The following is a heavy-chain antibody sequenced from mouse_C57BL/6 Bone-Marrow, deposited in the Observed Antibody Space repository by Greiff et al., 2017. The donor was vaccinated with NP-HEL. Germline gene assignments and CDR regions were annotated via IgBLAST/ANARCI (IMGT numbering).Heavy chain of an antibody. D-gene: IGHD1-1*01. J-gene: IGHJ3*01. CDR3: ARRGYYYGSSPFAY. V-gene: IGHV1-66*01. CDR2: IYPGSGNT. CDR1: GYSFTSYY. Sequence: QVQLQQSGPELVKPGASVKISCKASGYSFTSYYIHWVKQRPGQGLEWIGWIYPGSGNTKYNEKFKGKATLTADTSSSTAYMQLSSLTSEDSAVYYCARRGYYYGSSPFAYWGQGTLVTVSA.